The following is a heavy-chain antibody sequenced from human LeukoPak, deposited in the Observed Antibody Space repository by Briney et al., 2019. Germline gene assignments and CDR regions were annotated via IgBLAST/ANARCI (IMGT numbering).Heavy chain of an antibody. Sequence: PGGSLRLSCAASGFTFSSYAMSWVRQAPGKGLEWVSAISGSGGSTYYADSVKGRFTISRDNSKNTLYLQMTSLRVEDTSVYYCARVGRDIVVVEAADYYYYMDVWGNGTTVTISS. D-gene: IGHD2-15*01. CDR1: GFTFSSYA. CDR3: ARVGRDIVVVEAADYYYYMDV. J-gene: IGHJ6*03. CDR2: ISGSGGST. V-gene: IGHV3-23*01.